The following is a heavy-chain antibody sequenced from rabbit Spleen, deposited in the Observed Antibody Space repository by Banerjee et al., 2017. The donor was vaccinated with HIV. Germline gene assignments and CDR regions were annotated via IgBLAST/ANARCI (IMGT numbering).Heavy chain of an antibody. CDR2: IDSGSSGFT. Sequence: QSLEESGGDLVKPGASLTLTCTASGVSFSISSYMCWVRQAPGKGLEWIACIDSGSSGFTYSATWAKGRFTCSKTSSTTVTLQMTSLTVADTATYFCARDTGSSFSSYGMDLWGQGTLVTVS. D-gene: IGHD8-1*01. CDR3: ARDTGSSFSSYGMDL. V-gene: IGHV1S40*01. J-gene: IGHJ6*01. CDR1: GVSFSISSY.